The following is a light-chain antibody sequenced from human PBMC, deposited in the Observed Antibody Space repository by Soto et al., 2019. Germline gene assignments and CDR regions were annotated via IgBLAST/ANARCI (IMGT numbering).Light chain of an antibody. CDR2: EFT. Sequence: QSALTQPASVSGSLGQSITISCSGTSRDVGGYDYVSWYQQFPGKAPKLIIYEFTHRPSGGSYRFSASKSGNTASLTISGLQAEDEADYYCSSYTSSATLIFGGGTKLTVL. J-gene: IGLJ2*01. CDR3: SSYTSSATLI. V-gene: IGLV2-14*01. CDR1: SRDVGGYDY.